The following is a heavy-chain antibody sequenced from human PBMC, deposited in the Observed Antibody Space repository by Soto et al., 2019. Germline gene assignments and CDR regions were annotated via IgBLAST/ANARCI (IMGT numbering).Heavy chain of an antibody. CDR2: ISGSGGST. J-gene: IGHJ4*02. CDR3: ANTPYGDDARLDY. CDR1: GFTFSSYA. V-gene: IGHV3-23*01. Sequence: EVQLLESGGGLVQPGGSLRLSCAASGFTFSSYAMSWVRQAPGKGLEWVSAISGSGGSTYYADSVKGRFTISRDNSKNTLYLQWSSLRAEDTAVYCCANTPYGDDARLDYWGQGTLVTVSS. D-gene: IGHD4-17*01.